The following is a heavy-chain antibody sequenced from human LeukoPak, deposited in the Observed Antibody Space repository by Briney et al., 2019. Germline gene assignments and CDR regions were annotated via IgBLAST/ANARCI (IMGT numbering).Heavy chain of an antibody. J-gene: IGHJ4*02. Sequence: SETLSLTCTVSGGSISSYYWSWIRQPPGKGLEWIGSIYYSGSTYYNPSLKSRVTISVDTSKNQFSLKLSSVTAADTAVYYCAIKPLYYYDSSGYLPFDYWGQGTLVTVSS. V-gene: IGHV4-59*12. CDR1: GGSISSYY. CDR3: AIKPLYYYDSSGYLPFDY. D-gene: IGHD3-22*01. CDR2: IYYSGST.